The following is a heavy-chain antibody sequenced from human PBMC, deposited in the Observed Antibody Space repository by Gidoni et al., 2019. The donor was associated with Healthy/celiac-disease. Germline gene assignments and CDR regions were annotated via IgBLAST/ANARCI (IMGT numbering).Heavy chain of an antibody. Sequence: EVQLVESGGGLVKPGGSLRLSCAASGFTFSNAWMSWVRQAPGKGLEWVGRIKSKTDGGTTDYAAPVKGRFTISRDDSKNTLYLQMNSLKTEDTAVYYCTTDPSPVLLWFGYGMDVWGQGTTVTVSS. V-gene: IGHV3-15*01. CDR3: TTDPSPVLLWFGYGMDV. CDR2: IKSKTDGGTT. D-gene: IGHD3-10*01. CDR1: GFTFSNAW. J-gene: IGHJ6*02.